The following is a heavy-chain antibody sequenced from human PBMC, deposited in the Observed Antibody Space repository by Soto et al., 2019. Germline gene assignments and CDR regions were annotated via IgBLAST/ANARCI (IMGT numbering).Heavy chain of an antibody. Sequence: ASVKVSCKASGYTFTSYAMHWVRQAPGQRLEWMGWINAGNGNTKYSQKFQGRVTITRDTSASTAYMELSSLRSEDTAVYYCAREDYGGNLPFDYWGQGTLATSPQ. D-gene: IGHD4-17*01. J-gene: IGHJ4*02. CDR1: GYTFTSYA. V-gene: IGHV1-3*01. CDR2: INAGNGNT. CDR3: AREDYGGNLPFDY.